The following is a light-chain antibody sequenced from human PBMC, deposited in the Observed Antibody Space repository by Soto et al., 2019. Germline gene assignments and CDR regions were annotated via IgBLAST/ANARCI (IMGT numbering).Light chain of an antibody. CDR2: GAS. V-gene: IGKV3-15*01. J-gene: IGKJ4*01. CDR1: QSVSSN. Sequence: EIVLTQSPGTLSLSPGDRATLSCRASQSVSSNLAWYQQKPGQAPRLLIYGASTRATGIPARFSGSGSGTEFTLTISGLQSEDFAVYYCQQYNNWPLTFGGGTKVDIK. CDR3: QQYNNWPLT.